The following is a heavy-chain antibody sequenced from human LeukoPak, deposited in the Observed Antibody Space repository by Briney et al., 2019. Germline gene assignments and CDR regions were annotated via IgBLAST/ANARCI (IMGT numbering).Heavy chain of an antibody. CDR2: INHSGST. V-gene: IGHV4-34*01. J-gene: IGHJ4*02. Sequence: SETLSLTCAVYGGSFSGYYWSWIRQPPGKGLEWIGEINHSGSTNYNPSLKSRVTISVDTSKNQFSLKLSSVTAADTAVYYCARHVGGGSSTGFDIWGQGTLVTVSS. D-gene: IGHD2-2*01. CDR1: GGSFSGYY. CDR3: ARHVGGGSSTGFDI.